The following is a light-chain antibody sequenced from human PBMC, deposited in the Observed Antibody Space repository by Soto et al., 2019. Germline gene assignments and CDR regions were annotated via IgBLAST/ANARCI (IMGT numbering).Light chain of an antibody. V-gene: IGLV4-69*01. CDR3: QSLGTGIQV. CDR2: INSDGSH. J-gene: IGLJ3*02. CDR1: SGHSTYA. Sequence: QLVLTQSPSVSASLGASVKLTCTLSSGHSTYAIAWRQQQPEKGPRFLMKINSDGSHSKGDGFFDRFSGSSSGAERHLTISSLQSEDEADYYCQSLGTGIQVFGGGTKVTVL.